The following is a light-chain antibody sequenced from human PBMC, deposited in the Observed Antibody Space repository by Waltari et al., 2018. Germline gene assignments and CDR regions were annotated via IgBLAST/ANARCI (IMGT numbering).Light chain of an antibody. J-gene: IGKJ2*01. CDR3: QQFAAQPYT. V-gene: IGKV4-1*01. CDR2: WSS. Sequence: DIVMTQSPDSLAVSLGARATINCQSSRSVLYSPNNENYLTWYQQKPGQPPKLLIFWSSTRESGVPDRFSGSESGTNFTLTISSLQAEDVAVYYCQQFAAQPYTFGQGTKLEIK. CDR1: RSVLYSPNNENY.